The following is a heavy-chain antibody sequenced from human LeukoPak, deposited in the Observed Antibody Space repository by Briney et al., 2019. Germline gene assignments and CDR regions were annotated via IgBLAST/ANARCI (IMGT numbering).Heavy chain of an antibody. CDR2: INHSEST. D-gene: IGHD6-13*01. CDR3: ARIAAAGISYFDY. CDR1: GGSFSGFY. Sequence: SETLSLTCAVYGGSFSGFYWSWIRQPPGTGLEWIGEINHSESTNYNPSLKSRVTISVDTSKNQFSLKLSSVTAADTAVYYCARIAAAGISYFDYWGQGTLVTVSS. J-gene: IGHJ4*02. V-gene: IGHV4-34*01.